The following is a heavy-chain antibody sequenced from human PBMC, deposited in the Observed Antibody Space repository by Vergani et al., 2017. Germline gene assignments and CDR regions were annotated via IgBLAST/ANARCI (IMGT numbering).Heavy chain of an antibody. CDR3: TRHWAVVAANNWFDP. CDR2: ISATGST. D-gene: IGHD2-15*01. Sequence: QVHLQESGPGLVRPAQTLSLTCSVSGGSISSGVFFWSWLRQSAGKRLEWIGRISATGSTDYNPSLESRVTMSVDTSKSQFSLKLSSVTAADTAVYYCTRHWAVVAANNWFDPWGQGTLVTVSS. V-gene: IGHV4-61*02. CDR1: GGSISSGVFF. J-gene: IGHJ5*02.